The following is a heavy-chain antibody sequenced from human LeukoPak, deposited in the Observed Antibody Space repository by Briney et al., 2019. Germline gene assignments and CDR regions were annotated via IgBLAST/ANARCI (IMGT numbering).Heavy chain of an antibody. CDR2: IIPIFGTA. V-gene: IGHV1-69*13. CDR3: ASKGIRAAADHYYYYMDV. Sequence: SVKVSCRASGDTFSSYAISWVRQAPGQGLERMGGIIPIFGTANYAQKFQGRVTITADESTSTAYMELSSLRSEDTAVYYCASKGIRAAADHYYYYMDVWGKGTTVTVSS. D-gene: IGHD6-13*01. CDR1: GDTFSSYA. J-gene: IGHJ6*03.